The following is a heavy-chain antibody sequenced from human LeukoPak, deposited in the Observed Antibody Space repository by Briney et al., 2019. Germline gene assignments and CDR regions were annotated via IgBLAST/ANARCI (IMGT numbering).Heavy chain of an antibody. CDR2: ISSSGSTI. D-gene: IGHD3-16*01. V-gene: IGHV3-48*03. CDR3: ARDPTTGPGGAYFYMDV. J-gene: IGHJ6*03. Sequence: PGGSLRLSCAASGFTFSSYEMNRVRQAPGKGLEWVSYISSSGSTIYQADSVKGRFTISRDNANNSLYLQMNSLRAEDTAVHYCARDPTTGPGGAYFYMDVWGKGTTVTVSS. CDR1: GFTFSSYE.